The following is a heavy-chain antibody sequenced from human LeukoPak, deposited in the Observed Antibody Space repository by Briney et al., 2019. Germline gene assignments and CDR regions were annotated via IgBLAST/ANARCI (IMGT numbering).Heavy chain of an antibody. J-gene: IGHJ5*02. Sequence: GGSLRLSCAASGFTFSSYSMNWVRQAPGKGLEWVSGISWNSGSIGYADSVKGRFTISRDNAKNSLYLQMNSLRAEDTAVYYCARGPPVDPWGQGTLVTVSS. CDR2: ISWNSGSI. CDR3: ARGPPVDP. CDR1: GFTFSSYS. V-gene: IGHV3-48*04.